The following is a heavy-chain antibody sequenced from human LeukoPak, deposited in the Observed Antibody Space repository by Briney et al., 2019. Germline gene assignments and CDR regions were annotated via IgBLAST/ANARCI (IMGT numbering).Heavy chain of an antibody. CDR1: GDSFSGNNY. D-gene: IGHD3-22*01. Sequence: SETLSLTCAVSGDSFSGNNYWTWVRQPPGEGLEWIGEIYRSGATNYNPSLKSRVTVSQDKSKNQFSLKLNSVTAADTAIYYCARNSGYSDLNYWGQGVLVTASS. V-gene: IGHV4-4*02. J-gene: IGHJ4*02. CDR3: ARNSGYSDLNY. CDR2: IYRSGAT.